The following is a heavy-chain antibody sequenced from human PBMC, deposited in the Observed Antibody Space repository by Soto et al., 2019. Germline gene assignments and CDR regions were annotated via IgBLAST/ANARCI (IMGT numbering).Heavy chain of an antibody. J-gene: IGHJ5*02. CDR1: GASLSDNH. Sequence: XETLSLTFSVYGASLSDNHRNWLRQPPGKGLEWIGEINHSGNTNYNPSLRSRVTISIDTSKNQLSLNLRSVSAADTAVYYCARGRGEVDVWGQGTPVTVSS. CDR2: INHSGNT. D-gene: IGHD2-21*01. CDR3: ARGRGEVDV. V-gene: IGHV4-34*01.